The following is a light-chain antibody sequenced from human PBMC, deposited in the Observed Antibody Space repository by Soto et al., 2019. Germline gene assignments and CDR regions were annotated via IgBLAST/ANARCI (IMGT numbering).Light chain of an antibody. V-gene: IGKV1-12*01. Sequence: DIQMTQSPSSVSASVGDRVTITCRASQGINKWLAWYQQKPGTAPKLLIYSASSLQSGVPSRFSGSGSGTDFTLTISSLQPEDSATYYCQQANTFALTFGGGTKVDIK. CDR2: SAS. CDR3: QQANTFALT. CDR1: QGINKW. J-gene: IGKJ4*01.